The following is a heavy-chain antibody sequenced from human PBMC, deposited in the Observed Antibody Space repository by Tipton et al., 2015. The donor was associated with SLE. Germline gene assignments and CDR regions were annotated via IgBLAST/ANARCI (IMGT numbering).Heavy chain of an antibody. CDR3: ARGWLQLWDYYYYYMDV. D-gene: IGHD5-24*01. CDR1: GFTFSASA. CDR2: ISLDGSNK. J-gene: IGHJ6*03. V-gene: IGHV3-30*04. Sequence: SLRLSCAASGFTFSASAMHWVRQASGKGLEWVAVISLDGSNKYYADSVKGRFTISRDNSKNTLYLQMNSLRAEDTAVYYCARGWLQLWDYYYYYMDVWGKGTTVTVSS.